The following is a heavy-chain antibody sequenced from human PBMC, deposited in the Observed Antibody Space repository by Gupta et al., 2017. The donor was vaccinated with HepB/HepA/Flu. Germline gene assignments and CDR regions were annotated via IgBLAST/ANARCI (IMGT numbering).Heavy chain of an antibody. J-gene: IGHJ6*02. CDR3: AKEGPTVTATSMDV. V-gene: IGHV3-33*06. CDR1: GFTFSTYG. Sequence: QVQLVESGGGVVQPGTSLRLSCVASGFTFSTYGMHWVRQAPGKGLEWVAVKWSDERNKLYADSVRGRFTISRDNYKNTVFLQMNSLRGEDTAVDYCAKEGPTVTATSMDVWGQGTTVTGSS. D-gene: IGHD4-11*01. CDR2: KWSDERNK.